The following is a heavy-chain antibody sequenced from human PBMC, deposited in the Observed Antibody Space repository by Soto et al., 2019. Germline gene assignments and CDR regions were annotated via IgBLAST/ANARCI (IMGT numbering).Heavy chain of an antibody. CDR1: GGSFSGYY. CDR3: AREDRLLWFGEFFEGYYYMDV. D-gene: IGHD3-10*01. J-gene: IGHJ6*03. V-gene: IGHV4-34*01. CDR2: INHSGST. Sequence: SETLSLTCAVYGGSFSGYYWSWIRQPPGKGLEWIGEINHSGSTNYNPSLKSRVTISVDTSKNQFSLKLSSVTAADTAVYYCAREDRLLWFGEFFEGYYYMDVWGKGTKVTVSS.